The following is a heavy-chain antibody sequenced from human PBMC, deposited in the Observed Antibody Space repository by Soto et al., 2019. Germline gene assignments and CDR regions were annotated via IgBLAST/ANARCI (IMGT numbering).Heavy chain of an antibody. V-gene: IGHV4-31*03. J-gene: IGHJ4*02. Sequence: SETLSLTCTVSGGSISSGGYYWSWIRQHPGRGLEWIGYIYYSGSTYYNPSLKSRVTISVDTSKNQFSLKLSSVTAADTAVYYCARADYDFWSGYSKNFDDWGQGTLVTVSS. CDR1: GGSISSGGYY. CDR2: IYYSGST. CDR3: ARADYDFWSGYSKNFDD. D-gene: IGHD3-3*01.